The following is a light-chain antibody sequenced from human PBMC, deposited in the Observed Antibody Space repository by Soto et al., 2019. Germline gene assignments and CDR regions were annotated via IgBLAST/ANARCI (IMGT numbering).Light chain of an antibody. Sequence: EIVMTQSPATLSVSPGARVRLSCRASQNIHDKLAWYQQKPGQTPRLLIYDASTRATGISGSFSGSGSGTEFTLTISSLQPDDFATYYCQQYNSYSQTFGQGTKVDIK. CDR1: QNIHDK. CDR2: DAS. V-gene: IGKV3-15*01. CDR3: QQYNSYSQT. J-gene: IGKJ1*01.